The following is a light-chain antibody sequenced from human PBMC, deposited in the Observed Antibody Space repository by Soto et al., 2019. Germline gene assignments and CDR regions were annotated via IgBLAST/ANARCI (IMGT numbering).Light chain of an antibody. CDR2: GVS. CDR3: QQYNTYPPT. Sequence: DIHMTQSPSTLSVSVGDRVTITCRASQSFSSWVAWYQQKPGKAPKLLIYGVSSLKGGVPSRFSGSGSGTEFTLPISSLQPDDFATYYCQQYNTYPPTFGQGTKVEI. J-gene: IGKJ1*01. V-gene: IGKV1-5*01. CDR1: QSFSSW.